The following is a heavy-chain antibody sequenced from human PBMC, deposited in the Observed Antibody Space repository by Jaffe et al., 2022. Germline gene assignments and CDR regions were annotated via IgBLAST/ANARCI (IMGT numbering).Heavy chain of an antibody. V-gene: IGHV2-5*01. Sequence: QITLKESGPTLVKPTQTLTLTCTFSGFSLSTSGVGVGWIRQPPGKALEWLALIYWNDDKRYSPSLKSRLTITKDTSKNQVVLTMTNMDPVDTATYYCAHRRYDFWSGYYRDGLGAFDIWGQGTMVTVSS. CDR1: GFSLSTSGVG. CDR2: IYWNDDK. CDR3: AHRRYDFWSGYYRDGLGAFDI. D-gene: IGHD3-3*01. J-gene: IGHJ3*02.